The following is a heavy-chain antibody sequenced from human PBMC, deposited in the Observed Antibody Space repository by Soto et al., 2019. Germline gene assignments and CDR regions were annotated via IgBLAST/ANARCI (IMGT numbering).Heavy chain of an antibody. Sequence: QLQLQESGPGLVKPSETLSLTCTVSGGSISSSSYYWGWIRQPPGKGLEWIGSIYYSGSTYYNPSLKSRVTISVDTSKNQFSLKLSSVTAADTAVYYCARHGAGYSSGYFDYWGQGTLVTVSS. D-gene: IGHD6-19*01. J-gene: IGHJ4*02. CDR2: IYYSGST. V-gene: IGHV4-39*01. CDR1: GGSISSSSYY. CDR3: ARHGAGYSSGYFDY.